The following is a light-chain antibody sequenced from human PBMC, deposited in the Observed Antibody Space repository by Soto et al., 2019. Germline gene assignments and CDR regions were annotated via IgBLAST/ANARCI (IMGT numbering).Light chain of an antibody. CDR3: QQHSTWPIT. V-gene: IGKV3D-20*02. CDR2: SES. J-gene: IGKJ5*01. CDR1: QSISGTY. Sequence: DIVLTQSPGTLSLASGERATLSCRTSQSISGTYLAWYQKQPGQDPRLLIYSESTRATGIPDRFSGSGSGTDFTLTISRLEAEDFAVYECQQHSTWPITFGQGTRVEIK.